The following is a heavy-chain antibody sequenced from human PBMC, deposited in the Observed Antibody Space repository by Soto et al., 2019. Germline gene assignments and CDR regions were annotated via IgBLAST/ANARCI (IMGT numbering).Heavy chain of an antibody. J-gene: IGHJ4*02. CDR3: ARGFRSGWYGDYFHS. V-gene: IGHV4-59*01. D-gene: IGHD6-19*01. CDR1: GGSISSFY. Sequence: QVQLQESGPGLVKPSETLSLTCTVSGGSISSFYWSWIRQSPGRGLEWIGYIYYTGSTHYNPSLKSRLTISVDTSKNQFSLRLSSVTAADTAVYFCARGFRSGWYGDYFHSWGQGTLVTVSS. CDR2: IYYTGST.